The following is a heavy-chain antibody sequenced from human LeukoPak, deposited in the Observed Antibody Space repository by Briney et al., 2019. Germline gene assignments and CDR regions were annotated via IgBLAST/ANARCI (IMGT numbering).Heavy chain of an antibody. D-gene: IGHD3-22*01. V-gene: IGHV3-23*01. CDR3: AKDLAITMIVVGLFDY. CDR1: GFTFSSYA. CDR2: ISGSGGST. Sequence: GGSLRLSCAASGFTFSSYAMSWVRQAAGKGLEWVSVISGSGGSTYYADSVKGRFTISRDNSKNTLYLQMNSLRAEDTAVYYCAKDLAITMIVVGLFDYWGQGTLVTVSS. J-gene: IGHJ4*02.